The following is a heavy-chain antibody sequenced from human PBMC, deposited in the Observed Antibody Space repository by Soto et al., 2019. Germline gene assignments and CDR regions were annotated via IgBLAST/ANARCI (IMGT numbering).Heavy chain of an antibody. Sequence: GGSLRLSCAASGFTFSSYAMHWVRQAPGKGLEYVSAISSNGGSTYYANSVKGRFTISRDNSKNTLYLQMGSLRAEDMAVYYCARDKSGGAFYYHMDVWGKGTTVTVSS. CDR2: ISSNGGST. J-gene: IGHJ6*03. D-gene: IGHD1-26*01. CDR1: GFTFSSYA. V-gene: IGHV3-64*01. CDR3: ARDKSGGAFYYHMDV.